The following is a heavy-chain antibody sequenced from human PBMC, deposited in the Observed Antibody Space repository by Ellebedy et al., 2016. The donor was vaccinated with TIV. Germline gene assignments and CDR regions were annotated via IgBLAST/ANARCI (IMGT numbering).Heavy chain of an antibody. CDR1: GDTLTELS. CDR3: ATAYGDYVHDAFDI. J-gene: IGHJ3*02. D-gene: IGHD4-17*01. V-gene: IGHV1-24*01. CDR2: FDPEDGET. Sequence: AASVKVSCKVSGDTLTELSMHWVRQAPGKGLEWMGGFDPEDGETIYAQKFQGRVTMTEDTSTDNSYMELSSLRSEDTAVYYCATAYGDYVHDAFDIWGQGTMVTVSS.